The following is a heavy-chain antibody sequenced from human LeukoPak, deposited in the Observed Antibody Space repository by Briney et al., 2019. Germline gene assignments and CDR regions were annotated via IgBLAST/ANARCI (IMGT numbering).Heavy chain of an antibody. CDR1: GYTFTSYA. CDR3: ARDNYDFWSGYSNWFDP. Sequence: ASVKVSCKASGYTFTSYAMHWVRQAPGQRLEWMGWINAGNGNTKYSQKFQGRVTITRDTSASTAYMELSSLRSEDTAVYYCARDNYDFWSGYSNWFDPWGQGTLVTVSS. CDR2: INAGNGNT. V-gene: IGHV1-3*01. D-gene: IGHD3-3*01. J-gene: IGHJ5*02.